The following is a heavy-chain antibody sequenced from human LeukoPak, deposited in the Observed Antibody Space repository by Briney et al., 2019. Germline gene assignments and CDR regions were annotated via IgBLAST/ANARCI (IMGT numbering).Heavy chain of an antibody. CDR1: GGTFSSYA. Sequence: ASVKVSCKASGGTFSSYAISWVRQAPGQGLEWMGGIIPIFGTANYAQKFQGRVTITADESTSTAYMELSSLRSEDTAAYYCASGVYYYDSSGYYDYFDYWGQGTLVTVSS. J-gene: IGHJ4*02. CDR2: IIPIFGTA. V-gene: IGHV1-69*13. D-gene: IGHD3-22*01. CDR3: ASGVYYYDSSGYYDYFDY.